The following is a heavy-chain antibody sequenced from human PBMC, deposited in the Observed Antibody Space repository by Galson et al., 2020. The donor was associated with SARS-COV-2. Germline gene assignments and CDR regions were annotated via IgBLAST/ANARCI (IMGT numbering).Heavy chain of an antibody. D-gene: IGHD5-12*01. Sequence: GGSLRLSCAASGFTFDDYAMHWVRQAPGKGLEWVSGISWNSGSIGYADSVTGRFTISRDNAKNSLYLQMNSLRAEDTALYYCASQEFRDGYSFDLWGRGTLVTVSS. CDR3: ASQEFRDGYSFDL. J-gene: IGHJ2*01. CDR1: GFTFDDYA. V-gene: IGHV3-9*01. CDR2: ISWNSGSI.